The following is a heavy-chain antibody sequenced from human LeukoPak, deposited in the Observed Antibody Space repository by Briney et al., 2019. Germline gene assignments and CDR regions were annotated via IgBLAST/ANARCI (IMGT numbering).Heavy chain of an antibody. V-gene: IGHV1-46*01. CDR2: INPSGGST. J-gene: IGHJ4*02. Sequence: ASVKVSCKASGYTFTSCYMHWVRQAPGQGLEWMGIINPSGGSTSYAQKFQGRVTMTRDTSTSTVYMELSSLRSEDTAVYYCAREEQQLTYFDYWGQGTLVTVSS. D-gene: IGHD6-13*01. CDR3: AREEQQLTYFDY. CDR1: GYTFTSCY.